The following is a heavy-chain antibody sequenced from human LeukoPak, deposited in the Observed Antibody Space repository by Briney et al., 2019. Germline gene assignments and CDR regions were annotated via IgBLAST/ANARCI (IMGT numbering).Heavy chain of an antibody. CDR3: ARALYDSDGYPGGDY. Sequence: ASVKVSCKASGGTFSSYAISWVRQAPGQGLEWMGWITTFNGQTKYAQKLQGRVTMTTDTSTTTAYMELRSLRSDDTAVYYCARALYDSDGYPGGDYWGQGTLVTVSS. CDR1: GGTFSSYA. J-gene: IGHJ4*02. V-gene: IGHV1-18*01. CDR2: ITTFNGQT. D-gene: IGHD3-22*01.